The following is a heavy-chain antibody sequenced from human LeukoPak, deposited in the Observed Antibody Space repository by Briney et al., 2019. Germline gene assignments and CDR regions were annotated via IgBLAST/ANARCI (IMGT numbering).Heavy chain of an antibody. CDR1: GGSISSYY. CDR2: IYYSGST. V-gene: IGHV4-59*01. Sequence: SETLSLTCTVSGGSISSYYWSWIRQPPGKGLEWIGYIYYSGSTNYNPSLKSRVTISVDTSKNQFSLKLSSVTAADTAVYYCASGVAGTDYFDYWGQGTLVAVSS. D-gene: IGHD6-19*01. CDR3: ASGVAGTDYFDY. J-gene: IGHJ4*02.